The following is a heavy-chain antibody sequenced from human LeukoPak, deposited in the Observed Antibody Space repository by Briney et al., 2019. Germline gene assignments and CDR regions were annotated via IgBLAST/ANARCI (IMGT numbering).Heavy chain of an antibody. V-gene: IGHV3-7*01. D-gene: IGHD2-15*01. CDR2: VKEDGSQK. CDR3: ARDTGCAGGTCFSFYDY. J-gene: IGHJ4*02. Sequence: GGSLRLSCAASGFTFSTYWMTWVRQAPGKGLEWVANVKEDGSQKYYVDSVKGRFTISRDNAKNSLYLQMDSLRAEDTAVYYCARDTGCAGGTCFSFYDYWGQGTLVTVSS. CDR1: GFTFSTYW.